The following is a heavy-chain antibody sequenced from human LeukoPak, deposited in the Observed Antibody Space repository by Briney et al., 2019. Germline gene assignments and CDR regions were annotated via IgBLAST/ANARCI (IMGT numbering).Heavy chain of an antibody. J-gene: IGHJ4*02. CDR2: IYSGGST. CDR3: AKGKADTIFGVVIDTDETTLDY. Sequence: HTGGSLRLSCAASGFTFRSYAMSWVRQAPGKGLEWVSVIYSGGSTYYADSVKGRFTISRDNSKNTLYLQMNSLRAEDTAVYYCAKGKADTIFGVVIDTDETTLDYWGQGTLVTVSS. D-gene: IGHD3-3*01. V-gene: IGHV3-23*03. CDR1: GFTFRSYA.